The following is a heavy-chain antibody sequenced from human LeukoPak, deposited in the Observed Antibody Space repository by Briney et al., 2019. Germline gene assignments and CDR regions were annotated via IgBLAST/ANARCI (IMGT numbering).Heavy chain of an antibody. CDR3: ARDNWYSPYYYYYMDV. CDR1: GFTFSSYS. V-gene: IGHV3-21*01. J-gene: IGHJ6*03. Sequence: GGSLRLSCAASGFTFSSYSMNWVRQAPGKGLEWVSSISSSSSYIYYADSVKGRFTISIDNAKNSLYLQMNSLRAEDTAVYYCARDNWYSPYYYYYMDVWGKGTTVTVSS. CDR2: ISSSSSYI. D-gene: IGHD1-26*01.